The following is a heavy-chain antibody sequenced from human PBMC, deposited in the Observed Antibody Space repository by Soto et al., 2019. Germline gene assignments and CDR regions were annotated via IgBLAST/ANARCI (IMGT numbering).Heavy chain of an antibody. CDR2: ISYDGSNK. V-gene: IGHV3-30*03. D-gene: IGHD4-17*01. J-gene: IGHJ4*02. CDR3: VRVGGDYMGVFDY. Sequence: QVQLVESGGGVVQPGRSLRLSCAASGFTFSSYGMHWVRQAPGKGLEWVAGISYDGSNKYYADSVKGRFTISIDNSKNTLYLQMNSLRAEDTAVYYCVRVGGDYMGVFDYWGQGTLVTVSS. CDR1: GFTFSSYG.